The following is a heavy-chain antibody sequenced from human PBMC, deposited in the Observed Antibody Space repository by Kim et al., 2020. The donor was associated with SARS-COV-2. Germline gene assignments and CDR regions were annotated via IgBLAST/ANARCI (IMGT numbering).Heavy chain of an antibody. CDR3: ARIGDCSGGSCYSYFDY. J-gene: IGHJ4*02. D-gene: IGHD2-15*01. V-gene: IGHV1-69*13. CDR2: IIPIFGTA. Sequence: SVKVSCKASGGTFSSYAISWVRQAPGQGLEWMGGIIPIFGTANYAQKFQGRVTITADESTSTAYMELSSLRSEDTAVYYCARIGDCSGGSCYSYFDYWGQGTLVTVSS. CDR1: GGTFSSYA.